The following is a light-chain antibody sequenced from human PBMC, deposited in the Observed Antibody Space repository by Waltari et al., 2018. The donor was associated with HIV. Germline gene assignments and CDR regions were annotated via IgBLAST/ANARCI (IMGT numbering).Light chain of an antibody. CDR3: QSYDISLTGLWV. J-gene: IGLJ3*02. Sequence: SVLTQPPSGSGAPGQSVSISCSGNASNIGAGFDVNWYRQPPGTAPKLVIFGDTVLPSGTTDRFSGSRSRKSVSLDISGLRAEDAGDYYCQSYDISLTGLWVFGGGTKLTVL. V-gene: IGLV1-40*01. CDR1: ASNIGAGFD. CDR2: GDT.